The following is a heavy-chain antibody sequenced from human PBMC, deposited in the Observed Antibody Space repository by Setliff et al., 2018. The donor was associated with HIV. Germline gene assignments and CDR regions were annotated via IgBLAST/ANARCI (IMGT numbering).Heavy chain of an antibody. D-gene: IGHD3-3*01. CDR2: IYIYNSGST. V-gene: IGHV4-59*01. J-gene: IGHJ4*02. CDR1: GGSFSGYY. CDR3: ARGVNFDY. Sequence: PSETLSLTCSVSGGSFSGYYWSWIRQPPGKGLEWIGYIYIYNSGSTNYNPSLTSRVTISADTSRNQFSLKLTSVTAADTAIYYCARGVNFDYWGQGILVTVSS.